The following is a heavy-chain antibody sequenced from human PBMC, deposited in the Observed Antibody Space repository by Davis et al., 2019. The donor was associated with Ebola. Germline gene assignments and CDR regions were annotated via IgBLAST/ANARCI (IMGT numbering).Heavy chain of an antibody. CDR2: INHSGST. CDR3: ARGGFVGRYYYYGMDV. CDR1: GGSFSGYY. V-gene: IGHV4-34*01. D-gene: IGHD3-16*01. J-gene: IGHJ6*02. Sequence: SETLSLTCAVYGGSFSGYYWSWIRQPPGKGLEWIGEINHSGSTNYNPSLKSRVTISVDTSKNQFPLKLSSVTAADTAVYYCARGGFVGRYYYYGMDVWGQGTTVTVSS.